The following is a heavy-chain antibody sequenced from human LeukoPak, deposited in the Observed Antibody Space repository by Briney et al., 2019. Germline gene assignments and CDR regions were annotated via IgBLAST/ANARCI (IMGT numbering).Heavy chain of an antibody. CDR3: ARDRLHYDSLTGYPAD. Sequence: HSGGSLRLSCADSGFTVSSNYMRWVRQAPGKGLEWVSVIYSGGSTHYADSVKGRFTISRDNSKNTLYLQMNSLRAEDTAVYYCARDRLHYDSLTGYPADWGQGTLVTVSS. J-gene: IGHJ4*02. V-gene: IGHV3-66*01. D-gene: IGHD3-9*01. CDR1: GFTVSSNY. CDR2: IYSGGST.